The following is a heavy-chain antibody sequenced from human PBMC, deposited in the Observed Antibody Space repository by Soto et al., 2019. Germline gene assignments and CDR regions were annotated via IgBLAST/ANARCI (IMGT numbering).Heavy chain of an antibody. CDR3: ARDRGLIALAE. Sequence: GGSLRLSCAASGFTFSTYTMNWLRQAPGKGLEWVSHISSDSNTINYADSVEGRFTISRDNAKNSVYLQMNSLRVDDTAVYYCARDRGLIALAEWGQGTTVTVSS. V-gene: IGHV3-48*01. J-gene: IGHJ6*02. CDR1: GFTFSTYT. CDR2: ISSDSNTI. D-gene: IGHD6-19*01.